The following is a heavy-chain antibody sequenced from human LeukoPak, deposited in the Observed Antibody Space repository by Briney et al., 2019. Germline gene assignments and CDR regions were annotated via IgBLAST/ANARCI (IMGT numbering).Heavy chain of an antibody. CDR2: IYYSGST. J-gene: IGHJ4*02. Sequence: SETLSLTCTVSGGSISSYYWSWIRQPPGKGLEWIGYIYYSGSTNYNPSLESRVTISVDTSKNQFSLKLSSVTAADTAVYYCARGYSYGVGFDYWGQGTLVTVSS. CDR1: GGSISSYY. D-gene: IGHD5-18*01. CDR3: ARGYSYGVGFDY. V-gene: IGHV4-59*01.